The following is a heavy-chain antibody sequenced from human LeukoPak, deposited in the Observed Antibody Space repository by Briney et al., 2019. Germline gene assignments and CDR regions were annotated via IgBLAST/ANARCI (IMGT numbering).Heavy chain of an antibody. J-gene: IGHJ1*01. CDR2: ISWDGGSR. V-gene: IGHV3-43*01. CDR3: AKDLDSSGYRFYFRH. D-gene: IGHD3-22*01. Sequence: AGGSLRLSCAASGFSFDEYTLHWVCQAPGKGLEWVSLISWDGGSRDYADSVKGRFTISRDNSKNSLYLQMNSLRTEDTALYYCAKDLDSSGYRFYFRHWGQGTLVTVSS. CDR1: GFSFDEYT.